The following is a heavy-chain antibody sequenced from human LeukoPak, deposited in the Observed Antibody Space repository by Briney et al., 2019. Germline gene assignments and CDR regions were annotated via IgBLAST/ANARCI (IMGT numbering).Heavy chain of an antibody. CDR1: GYSISSGYY. CDR2: IYHSGST. D-gene: IGHD3-22*01. CDR3: ARASSGYYVTDY. Sequence: PSETLSLTCTVSGYSISSGYYWGWIRQPPGKGLEWIGSIYHSGSTYYNPSLKSRVTISVDTSKNQFSLKLSSVTAADTAVYYCARASSGYYVTDYWGQGTLVTVSS. V-gene: IGHV4-38-2*02. J-gene: IGHJ4*02.